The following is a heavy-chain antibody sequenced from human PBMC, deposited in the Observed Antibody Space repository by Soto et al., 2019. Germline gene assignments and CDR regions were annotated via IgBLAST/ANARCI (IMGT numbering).Heavy chain of an antibody. V-gene: IGHV4-30-4*01. Sequence: SETLSLTCTVSGGSISSGDYYWSWIRQPPGKGLEWIGYIYYSGSTYYNPSLKSRVTISVDTSKNQFSLKLSSVTAADTAVYYCARGDTGGAFDIWGQGTMVTVSS. D-gene: IGHD1-1*01. CDR3: ARGDTGGAFDI. J-gene: IGHJ3*02. CDR1: GGSISSGDYY. CDR2: IYYSGST.